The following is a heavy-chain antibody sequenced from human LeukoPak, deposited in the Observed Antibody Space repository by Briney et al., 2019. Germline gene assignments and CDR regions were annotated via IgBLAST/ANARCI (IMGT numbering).Heavy chain of an antibody. CDR3: AREGSTQQWSDP. CDR2: IYSGGST. CDR1: GFTVSSNY. J-gene: IGHJ5*02. Sequence: GGSLRLSCAASGFTVSSNYMSWVRQAPGKGLEWVSVIYSGGSTYYSDSVKGRFTISRDNSKNTLYLQMNSLRAEDTVVYYCAREGSTQQWSDPWGQGTLVTVSS. D-gene: IGHD5/OR15-5a*01. V-gene: IGHV3-66*01.